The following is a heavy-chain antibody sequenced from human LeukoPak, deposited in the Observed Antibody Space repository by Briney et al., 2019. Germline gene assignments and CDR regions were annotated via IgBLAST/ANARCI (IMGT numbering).Heavy chain of an antibody. D-gene: IGHD6-13*01. CDR1: GYTFTGYY. J-gene: IGHJ6*02. CDR2: INPNSGGT. CDR3: ARSERISSSWTHYYYYYGMDV. Sequence: ASVKVSCKASGYTFTGYYMHWVRQAPGQGLEWMGWINPNSGGTNYAQKFQGWVTMTRDTSISTAYMELSRLRSDDTAVYYCARSERISSSWTHYYYYYGMDVWGQGTTVTVSS. V-gene: IGHV1-2*04.